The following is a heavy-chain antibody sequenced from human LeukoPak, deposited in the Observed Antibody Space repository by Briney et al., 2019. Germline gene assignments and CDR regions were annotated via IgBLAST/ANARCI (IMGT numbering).Heavy chain of an antibody. CDR3: ASRDPCSGGICYGLDY. J-gene: IGHJ4*02. CDR2: FGDGGASM. D-gene: IGHD2-15*01. Sequence: PGGSLRLSCAASGFTFSSYSMNWVRQAPGKGLEWVSGFGDGGASMYSAASVKGRSTISRDNSKNTLYLEMNSLRAEDTAVYYCASRDPCSGGICYGLDYWGQGTLVAVSS. V-gene: IGHV3-23*01. CDR1: GFTFSSYS.